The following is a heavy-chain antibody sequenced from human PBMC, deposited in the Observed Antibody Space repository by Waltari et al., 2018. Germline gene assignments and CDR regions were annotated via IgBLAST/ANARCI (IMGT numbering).Heavy chain of an antibody. D-gene: IGHD3-22*01. V-gene: IGHV3-30*04. CDR3: ARDYCDRTNCHGMDV. CDR1: EFTFSTYA. CDR2: ISYNGRNI. Sequence: QVQLVESGGGVVQPGRSLRLPCEASEFTFSTYAMHRGRQAPGKGREWVAVISYNGRNIYYLDSVKGRFTVSRDNSKKMLYLQMNGLRTDDTAVYYCARDYCDRTNCHGMDVWGQGTTVTV. J-gene: IGHJ6*02.